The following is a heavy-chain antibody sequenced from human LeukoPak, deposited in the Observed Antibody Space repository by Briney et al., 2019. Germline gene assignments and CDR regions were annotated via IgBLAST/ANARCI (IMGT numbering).Heavy chain of an antibody. Sequence: GGSLRLSCAASGFTVSRNYMTWVRQAPGKGLEWVSVIYSGGSTYYADSVKGRFTISRDNSKNTLYLQMNSLRAEDTAVYYCARGAGELNVWGSHRLGGFDYWGQGTLVTVSS. J-gene: IGHJ4*02. D-gene: IGHD3-16*02. CDR1: GFTVSRNY. CDR2: IYSGGST. CDR3: ARGAGELNVWGSHRLGGFDY. V-gene: IGHV3-53*01.